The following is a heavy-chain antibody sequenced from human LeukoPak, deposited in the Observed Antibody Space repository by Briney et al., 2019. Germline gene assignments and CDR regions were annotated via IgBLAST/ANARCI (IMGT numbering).Heavy chain of an antibody. J-gene: IGHJ5*02. Sequence: GGSLRLSCAASGFTFSTFAMTWVRQAPGKGLEWVSSICGTRYTSYTTGSVKGRFTISRANSKNTLYLQMNSLRADDTAVYYCTKEPNGDYIGAFDPWGQGTPVTVAS. CDR3: TKEPNGDYIGAFDP. CDR2: ICGTRYTS. D-gene: IGHD4-17*01. CDR1: GFTFSTFA. V-gene: IGHV3-23*01.